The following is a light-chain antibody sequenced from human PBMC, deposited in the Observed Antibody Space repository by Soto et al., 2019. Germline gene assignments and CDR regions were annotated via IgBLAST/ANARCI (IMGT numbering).Light chain of an antibody. Sequence: DIQMTQSPSSLSASVGDRVTITCRASQSISSYLNWYQQKPGKAPKLLIYAASSLQSGVPSRFSGSGSGTEFTLTISSLQPGDFATYYCQQSYSTMWTFGQGTKVEIK. V-gene: IGKV1-39*01. J-gene: IGKJ1*01. CDR2: AAS. CDR1: QSISSY. CDR3: QQSYSTMWT.